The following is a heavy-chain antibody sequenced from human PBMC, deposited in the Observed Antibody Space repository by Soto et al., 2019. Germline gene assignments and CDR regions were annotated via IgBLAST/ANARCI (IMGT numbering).Heavy chain of an antibody. CDR3: EVTTGF. CDR2: VSPENRNA. D-gene: IGHD1-1*01. J-gene: IGHJ4*02. Sequence: ASVKVSCKTSGYTFTEYDLNWVRQAPGQGLEYMGWVSPENRNAGYAPQFRGRVSMTTDTSISTAYLELTNLTYEDTAVYYCEVTTGFWGQGTIVTSPQ. CDR1: GYTFTEYD. V-gene: IGHV1-8*01.